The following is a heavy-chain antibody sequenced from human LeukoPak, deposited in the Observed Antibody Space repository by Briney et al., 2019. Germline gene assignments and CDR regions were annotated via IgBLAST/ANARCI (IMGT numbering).Heavy chain of an antibody. V-gene: IGHV4-31*03. D-gene: IGHD3-22*01. J-gene: IGHJ4*02. CDR3: ARYYDSSGYYFGSVGY. CDR2: IYYSGST. Sequence: SETLSLTCTVSGGSISSGGYYWSWIRQHPGKGLEWIGYIYYSGSTYYNPSLKSRVTISVDTSKNQFSLKLSSVTAADTAVYYCARYYDSSGYYFGSVGYWGQGTLVTVSS. CDR1: GGSISSGGYY.